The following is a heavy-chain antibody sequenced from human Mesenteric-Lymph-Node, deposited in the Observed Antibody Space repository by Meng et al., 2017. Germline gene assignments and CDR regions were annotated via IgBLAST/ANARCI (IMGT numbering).Heavy chain of an antibody. Sequence: GESLKISCAGSGFTFSSYNLHWVRQAPGKGLEWLAVISFDGSNKHYSDSVKGRFTISRDDSKKTLYLQMNSLRAEDTAVYYCARQSYGGDSGLDYWGQGTLVTVSS. CDR3: ARQSYGGDSGLDY. J-gene: IGHJ4*02. CDR2: ISFDGSNK. V-gene: IGHV3-30*03. CDR1: GFTFSSYN. D-gene: IGHD2-21*02.